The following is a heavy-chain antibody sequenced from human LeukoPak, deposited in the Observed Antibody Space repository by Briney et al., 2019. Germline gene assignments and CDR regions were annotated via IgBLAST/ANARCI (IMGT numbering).Heavy chain of an antibody. V-gene: IGHV4-30-4*07. CDR3: ARGPTATDVFDV. D-gene: IGHD4-17*01. J-gene: IGHJ3*01. CDR2: ISGSGDT. Sequence: ASETLSLTCLVSGASISSGGSSWSWIRQPPGKGLQWIGYISGSGDTYYNPALRSRLSTSLDTSKNQFSLNVSSVTVADTAVYYCARGPTATDVFDVWGQGTTVTVSS. CDR1: GASISSGGSS.